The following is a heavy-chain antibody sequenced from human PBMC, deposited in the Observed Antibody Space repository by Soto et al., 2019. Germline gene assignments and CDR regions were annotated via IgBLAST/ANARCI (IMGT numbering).Heavy chain of an antibody. Sequence: TLSLTCTVSGGSISSGDYYWSWIRQPPGKGLEWIGYIYYSGSTYYNQSLKSRVTISVDTSKNQFSLKLSSVTAADTAVYYCARATYYDYVWGSYRYLHFDYWGQGTLVTVSS. V-gene: IGHV4-30-4*01. CDR3: ARATYYDYVWGSYRYLHFDY. CDR1: GGSISSGDYY. D-gene: IGHD3-16*02. CDR2: IYYSGST. J-gene: IGHJ4*02.